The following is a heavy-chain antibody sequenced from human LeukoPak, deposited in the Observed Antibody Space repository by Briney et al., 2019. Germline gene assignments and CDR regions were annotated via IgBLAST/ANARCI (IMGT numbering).Heavy chain of an antibody. J-gene: IGHJ5*02. CDR1: GFTFSSYE. V-gene: IGHV3-48*03. D-gene: IGHD6-13*01. CDR3: ARYDTDSSSWYAVDNWFDP. CDR2: ISSSGSTI. Sequence: PGGSLRLSCAASGFTFSSYEMNWVRQAPGKGLEWVSYISSSGSTIYYADSVKGRFTISRDNAKNSLYLQMNSLRAEDTAVYYCARYDTDSSSWYAVDNWFDPWGQGTLVTVSS.